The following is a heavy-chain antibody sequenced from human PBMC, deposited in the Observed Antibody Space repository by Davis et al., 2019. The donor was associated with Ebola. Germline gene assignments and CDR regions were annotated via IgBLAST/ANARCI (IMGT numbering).Heavy chain of an antibody. D-gene: IGHD3-3*01. CDR3: AKIFFGTRAIDYGDY. Sequence: GSLRLSCAASGFTFSNSAMSWVRQAPGKGLEWVSAVSSSGDTTYYADSVKGRFTISRDTSKNTLYLQMNSLRVEDTAIYYCAKIFFGTRAIDYGDYWGQGTLVTVSS. V-gene: IGHV3-23*01. CDR1: GFTFSNSA. J-gene: IGHJ4*02. CDR2: VSSSGDTT.